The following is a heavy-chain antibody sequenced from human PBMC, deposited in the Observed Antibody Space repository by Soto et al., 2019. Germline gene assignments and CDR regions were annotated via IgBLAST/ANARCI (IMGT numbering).Heavy chain of an antibody. Sequence: XETLYLTCAVYGWSFSGYYWSWIRQPPGKGLEWIGEINHSGSTNYNPSLKSRVTISVDTSKNQFSLKLSSVTAADTAVYYCARRRGTKGCSGGSCYPPHYGMDVWGQGTTVTVSS. CDR1: GWSFSGYY. CDR2: INHSGST. CDR3: ARRRGTKGCSGGSCYPPHYGMDV. V-gene: IGHV4-34*01. D-gene: IGHD2-15*01. J-gene: IGHJ6*02.